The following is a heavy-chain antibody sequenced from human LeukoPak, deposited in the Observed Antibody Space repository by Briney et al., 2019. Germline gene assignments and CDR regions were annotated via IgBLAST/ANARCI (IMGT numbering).Heavy chain of an antibody. J-gene: IGHJ4*02. D-gene: IGHD3-16*01. CDR3: ARGGGRDYVWGSHADF. CDR2: MNPNSGNT. V-gene: IGHV1-8*01. Sequence: GASVKVSCKASGYTFTTYDIHWVRQATGQGLEWMGWMNPNSGNTGYAQKFQGRVIMTRNTSISTAYMELSSLRSEDTALYYCARGGGRDYVWGSHADFWGQGTPVTVSS. CDR1: GYTFTTYD.